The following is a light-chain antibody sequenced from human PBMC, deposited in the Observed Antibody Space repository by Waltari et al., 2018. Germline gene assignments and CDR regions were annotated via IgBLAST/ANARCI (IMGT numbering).Light chain of an antibody. CDR2: GAY. V-gene: IGKV3-20*01. CDR1: QSVNTS. Sequence: IVLTQSPGTLSLSPGERATLSCRASQSVNTSLAWYQQKPGQAPRLLIYGAYTRAAGIPDRFSCSGFGTDVSLTISRLEAEDFAMYYCQHHVRLPATFGQGTKVEIK. J-gene: IGKJ1*01. CDR3: QHHVRLPAT.